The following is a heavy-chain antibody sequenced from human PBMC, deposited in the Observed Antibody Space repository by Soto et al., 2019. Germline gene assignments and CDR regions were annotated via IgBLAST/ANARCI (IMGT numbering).Heavy chain of an antibody. CDR3: AKKGGGDYILGY. V-gene: IGHV2-5*02. CDR1: GFSLSTNGVG. Sequence: QITLKESGPTLVKPTQTLTLTCTFSGFSLSTNGVGVGWIRQPPGKALEWLALIYWDASKHYSPSLNSRLTITQDTSRNLVVLTMTEMDPVDTATYYCAKKGGGDYILGYWGQGTLVTVSS. J-gene: IGHJ4*02. D-gene: IGHD4-17*01. CDR2: IYWDASK.